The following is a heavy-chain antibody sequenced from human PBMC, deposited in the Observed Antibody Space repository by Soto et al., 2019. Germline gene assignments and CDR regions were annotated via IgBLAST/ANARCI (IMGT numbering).Heavy chain of an antibody. CDR2: MNPNSGNT. CDR1: GYTFTSYD. V-gene: IGHV1-8*01. D-gene: IGHD6-19*01. J-gene: IGHJ4*02. Sequence: ASVKVSCKASGYTFTSYDINWVRQATGQGLEWMGWMNPNSGNTGYAQKFQGRVTMTRNTSISTAYMELSSLRSEDTAVYFCARTTVAGTIFYFDPCGQGTLVTVSP. CDR3: ARTTVAGTIFYFDP.